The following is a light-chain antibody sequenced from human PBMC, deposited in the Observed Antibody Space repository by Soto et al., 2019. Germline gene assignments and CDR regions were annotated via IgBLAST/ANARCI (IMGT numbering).Light chain of an antibody. J-gene: IGLJ7*01. CDR1: SSNIGNNY. V-gene: IGLV1-51*02. CDR2: ENN. CDR3: GTWDSSLSAGV. Sequence: QSALTQPPSVSAAPGQKVTISCSGSSSNIGNNYVSWYQQLPGTAPKLLIYENNKRPSGIPDRFSGAKSGTSATLGITGLQAGDEVDDYCGTWDSSLSAGVFGGGTQRTVL.